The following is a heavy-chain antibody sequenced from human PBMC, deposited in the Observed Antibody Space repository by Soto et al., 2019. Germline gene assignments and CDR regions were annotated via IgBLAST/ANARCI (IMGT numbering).Heavy chain of an antibody. CDR3: ALFIADGAFDI. J-gene: IGHJ3*02. D-gene: IGHD6-13*01. CDR2: ISAYNGNT. V-gene: IGHV1-18*01. CDR1: GYTFTSSG. Sequence: ASVKVSCKASGYTFTSSGISWVRQAPGQGLEWMGWISAYNGNTNYTQKLQGRVTMTTDTSTSIPYMELRSLRSDDTAVYYCALFIADGAFDIWGQGTMVTVSS.